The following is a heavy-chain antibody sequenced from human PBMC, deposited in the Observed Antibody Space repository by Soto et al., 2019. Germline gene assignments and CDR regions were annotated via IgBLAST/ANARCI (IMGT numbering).Heavy chain of an antibody. D-gene: IGHD2-2*01. J-gene: IGHJ4*02. CDR1: GFTFSSYW. V-gene: IGHV3-74*01. Sequence: VQLVESGGGLVQPGGSLRLSCAASGFTFSSYWMHWVRQAPGKGLVWVSRINSDGSRTTYADSVKGRFTISRDNAKNTLYLQMNSLRAEDTAVYYCARVRYCDSTNSLSYFDYWGQGTLVTVSS. CDR3: ARVRYCDSTNSLSYFDY. CDR2: INSDGSRT.